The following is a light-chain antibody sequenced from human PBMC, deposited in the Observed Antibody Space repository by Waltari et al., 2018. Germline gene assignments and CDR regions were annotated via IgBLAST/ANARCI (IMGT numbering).Light chain of an antibody. V-gene: IGKV1-5*03. CDR3: HQYYTTPYT. J-gene: IGKJ2*01. CDR2: WAS. CDR1: QSVSNW. Sequence: DIQMTQSPSALSASVGDRVTITCRASQSVSNWLAWYQQKPGQPPKLLIYWASTQESWVPDRFSGSGSGTDFTLTVSSLQAEDVAVYYCHQYYTTPYTFGQGTKLEIK.